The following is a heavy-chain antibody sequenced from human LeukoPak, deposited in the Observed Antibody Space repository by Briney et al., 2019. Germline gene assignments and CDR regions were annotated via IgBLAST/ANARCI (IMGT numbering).Heavy chain of an antibody. CDR2: INYSGST. CDR3: ARYVVYGSGKYYFDY. Sequence: SETLSLTCSVSGGSVSSGGYYWSWIRQPPGKGLEWIASINYSGSTYYNPSLKSRVTISVDTSENQFSLKMSSVPAADTAVYYCARYVVYGSGKYYFDYWRQGTLVTVSS. CDR1: GGSVSSGGYY. J-gene: IGHJ4*02. V-gene: IGHV4-39*01. D-gene: IGHD3-10*01.